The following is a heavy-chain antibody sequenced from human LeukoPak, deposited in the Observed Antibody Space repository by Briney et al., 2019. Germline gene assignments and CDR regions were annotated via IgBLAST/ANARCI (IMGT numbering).Heavy chain of an antibody. Sequence: GGSLRLSCTVSGFIFSTYAMTWVRQAPGKGLEWVSAMSGSGDSAKYAASVKGRFTISRDNSKNTVYLQMNSLRAEDTAVYYCAKDWSADYWGQGTLVTVSS. CDR3: AKDWSADY. V-gene: IGHV3-23*01. J-gene: IGHJ4*02. CDR2: MSGSGDSA. CDR1: GFIFSTYA.